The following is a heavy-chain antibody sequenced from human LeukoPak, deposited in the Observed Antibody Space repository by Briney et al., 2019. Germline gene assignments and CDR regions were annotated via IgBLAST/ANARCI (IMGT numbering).Heavy chain of an antibody. V-gene: IGHV3-21*01. CDR3: ASFYDSSGYYYGRAGFFDY. D-gene: IGHD3-22*01. J-gene: IGHJ4*02. CDR1: GFTSSSYS. CDR2: ISSSSSYI. Sequence: NPGGSLILSCAASGFTSSSYSMNWVRQAPGKGLEWVSSISSSSSYIYYADSVKGRFTISRDNAKNSLYLQMNSLRAEDTAVYYCASFYDSSGYYYGRAGFFDYWGQGTLVTVSS.